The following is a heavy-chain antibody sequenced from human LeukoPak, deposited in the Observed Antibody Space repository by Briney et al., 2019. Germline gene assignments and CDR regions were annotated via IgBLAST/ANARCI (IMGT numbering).Heavy chain of an antibody. CDR3: ARMPSYCSSTNCFYDY. D-gene: IGHD2-2*01. Sequence: GASVKVSCKASGYTFTSYYMHWVRQAPGQGLEWMGWINPNSGGTNYAQKFQGRVTMTRDTSISTAYMELSRLRYDDTAVYYCARMPSYCSSTNCFYDYWGQGTLVTVSS. CDR2: INPNSGGT. CDR1: GYTFTSYY. V-gene: IGHV1-2*02. J-gene: IGHJ4*02.